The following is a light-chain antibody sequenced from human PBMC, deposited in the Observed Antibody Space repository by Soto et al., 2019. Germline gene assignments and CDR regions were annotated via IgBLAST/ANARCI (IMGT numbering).Light chain of an antibody. Sequence: QLVLTQPPSVSAAPGQTVTISCSGSTSNIGNNYVSWFQQLPGTAPKLLIYENNKRPSGIPDRFSGSKSGTSATLGITGLQTGDEADYYCGTWDSSLSVGVFGGGTKLTVL. CDR3: GTWDSSLSVGV. CDR1: TSNIGNNY. V-gene: IGLV1-51*02. CDR2: ENN. J-gene: IGLJ3*02.